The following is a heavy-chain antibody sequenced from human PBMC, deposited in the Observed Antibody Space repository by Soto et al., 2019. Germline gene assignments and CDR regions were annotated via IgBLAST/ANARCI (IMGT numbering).Heavy chain of an antibody. J-gene: IGHJ4*02. CDR1: GFTFSNYA. CDR3: AKAYFVWSSEQPYYFDY. V-gene: IGHV3-23*01. Sequence: EVQLLDSGGGLVQPGGSLRLSCAASGFTFSNYAMTWVRQGPGKGLEWVSGLSGRGGRSYYADSVKGRFTISRDNSKSTLYLQMNSLRAEDTAVYYCAKAYFVWSSEQPYYFDYWGQGTLVTVSS. D-gene: IGHD3-16*01. CDR2: LSGRGGRS.